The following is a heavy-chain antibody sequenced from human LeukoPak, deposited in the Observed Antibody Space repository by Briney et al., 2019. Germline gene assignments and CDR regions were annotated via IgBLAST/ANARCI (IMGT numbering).Heavy chain of an antibody. V-gene: IGHV3-53*04. D-gene: IGHD3-10*01. J-gene: IGHJ4*02. CDR2: IYSGGST. CDR1: GFTVSSNY. CDR3: AWTVDMVRGPVFDY. Sequence: PGGSLRLSCAASGFTVSSNYMSWVRQAPGKGLELVSVIYSGGSTYYADSVKGRFTISRHNSKNTLYLQMNSLRAEDTAVYYCAWTVDMVRGPVFDYWGQGTLVTVSS.